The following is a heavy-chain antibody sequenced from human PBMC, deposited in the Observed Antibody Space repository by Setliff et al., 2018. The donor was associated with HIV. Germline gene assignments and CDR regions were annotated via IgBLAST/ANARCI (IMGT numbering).Heavy chain of an antibody. CDR2: IGTAGDT. CDR3: ARVPGYSSGWSTNDAFHI. V-gene: IGHV3-13*01. CDR1: GFTFSSYD. Sequence: PGGSLRLSCAASGFTFSSYDMHWVRQATGKGLEWVSAIGTAGDTYYPGSVKGRFTISRENAKNSLYLQMNSLRAGGTAVYYCARVPGYSSGWSTNDAFHIWGQGTMVTVSS. D-gene: IGHD6-19*01. J-gene: IGHJ3*02.